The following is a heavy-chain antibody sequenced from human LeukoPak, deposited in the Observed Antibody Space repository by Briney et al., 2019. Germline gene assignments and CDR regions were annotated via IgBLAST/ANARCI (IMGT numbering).Heavy chain of an antibody. CDR3: AKGSPIAVRPTIWFDS. J-gene: IGHJ5*01. CDR1: GFTFSSYA. V-gene: IGHV3-23*01. Sequence: GGSLRLSCAASGFTFSSYAMIWVRQAPGKGLEWVSGGHSDGSTYYAESVKGRFTVSRDNSKNTLSLQMNSLRAEDTAVYYCAKGSPIAVRPTIWFDSWGQGTLVTVSS. D-gene: IGHD6-6*01. CDR2: GHSDGST.